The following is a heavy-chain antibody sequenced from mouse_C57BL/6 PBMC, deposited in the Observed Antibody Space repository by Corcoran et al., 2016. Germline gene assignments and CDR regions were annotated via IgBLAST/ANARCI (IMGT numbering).Heavy chain of an antibody. D-gene: IGHD4-1*02. J-gene: IGHJ2*01. V-gene: IGHV1-76*01. Sequence: QVQLKQSGAELVRPGASVKLSCKASGYTFTDYYINWVKQRPGQGLEWIARIYPGSGNTYYNEKFKGKATLTAEKSSSTAYMQLSSLTSADSAVYFCARSATPYYFDYWGQGTTLTVSS. CDR2: IYPGSGNT. CDR3: ARSATPYYFDY. CDR1: GYTFTDYY.